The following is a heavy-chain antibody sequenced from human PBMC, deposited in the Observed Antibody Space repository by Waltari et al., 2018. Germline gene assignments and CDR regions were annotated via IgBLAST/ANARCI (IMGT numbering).Heavy chain of an antibody. CDR3: ARVEDYYDSSGYGI. CDR2: MKPSSGNT. CDR1: GYTFTSDD. Sequence: QVQLVQSGAEVKKPGASVKVSCKASGYTFTSDDINWVRQATGQGLEWMGWMKPSSGNTGYAQKFQCRVAMTRNTSISTAYMELGSLRSDDTAVSYGARVEDYYDSSGYGIWGEGTMVTVSS. D-gene: IGHD3-22*01. J-gene: IGHJ3*02. V-gene: IGHV1-8*01.